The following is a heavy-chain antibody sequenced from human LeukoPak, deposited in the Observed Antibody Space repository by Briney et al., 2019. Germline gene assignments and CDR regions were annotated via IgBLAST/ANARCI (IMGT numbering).Heavy chain of an antibody. CDR1: GGSISSSNYY. CDR3: ARMGQLTGIDY. V-gene: IGHV4-39*01. D-gene: IGHD4/OR15-4a*01. CDR2: IFYSGST. Sequence: PSXXLSLTCTVSGGSISSSNYYWGWIRQPPGKGLQWIGSIFYSGSTYFNPSLKSRVTISVDTSKNQFSLKLNSVTASDTAVYYCARMGQLTGIDYWGQGTLVTVSS. J-gene: IGHJ4*02.